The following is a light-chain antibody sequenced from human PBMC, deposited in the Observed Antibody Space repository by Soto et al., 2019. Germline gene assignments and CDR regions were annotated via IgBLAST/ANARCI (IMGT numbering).Light chain of an antibody. CDR2: KVS. CDR3: MQGTHWPPRT. J-gene: IGKJ1*01. V-gene: IGKV2-30*01. Sequence: DVVMTQSPLSLPVTLGQPASISCRSSRSLLYSDGNTYLSWFQQRPGQSPRRLLYKVSKRDSGVTDRFSGSGSGTDFTLKISRVEAEDVGVYYCMQGTHWPPRTFGQGTKLEIK. CDR1: RSLLYSDGNTY.